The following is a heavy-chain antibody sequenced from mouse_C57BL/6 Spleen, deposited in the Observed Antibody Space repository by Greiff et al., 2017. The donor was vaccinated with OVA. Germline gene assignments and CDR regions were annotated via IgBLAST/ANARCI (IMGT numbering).Heavy chain of an antibody. CDR3: ARQLYFDD. CDR2: INYDGSST. J-gene: IGHJ2*01. CDR1: GFTFSDSY. V-gene: IGHV5-16*01. Sequence: EVQVVESEGGLVQPGSSMKLSCTASGFTFSDSYMAWVRQVPEKGLEWVANINYDGSSTYYLDSLKSRFIISRDNAKNILYLQMSSLKAEDTATYYCARQLYFDDWGQGTTLTVSS. D-gene: IGHD4-1*02.